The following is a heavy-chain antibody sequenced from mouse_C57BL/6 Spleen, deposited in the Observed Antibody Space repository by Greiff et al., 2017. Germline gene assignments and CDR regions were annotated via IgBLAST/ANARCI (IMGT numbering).Heavy chain of an antibody. J-gene: IGHJ2*01. Sequence: VQLQQSGASVKISCKASGYAFSSYWMNWVKQRPGKGLEWIGQIYPGDGDTNYNGKFKGKATLTADKSSSTAYMQLSSLTSEDSAVYFCARFDYPYWGQGTTLTVSS. CDR2: IYPGDGDT. V-gene: IGHV1-80*01. D-gene: IGHD2-4*01. CDR1: GYAFSSYW. CDR3: ARFDYPY.